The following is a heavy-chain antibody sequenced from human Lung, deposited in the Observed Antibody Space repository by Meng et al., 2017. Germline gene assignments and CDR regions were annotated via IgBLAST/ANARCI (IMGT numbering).Heavy chain of an antibody. J-gene: IGHJ4*02. V-gene: IGHV3-23*01. CDR2: ISDNGGST. D-gene: IGHD6-6*01. CDR1: GLRFSNYA. Sequence: EVQLLESGGDLVQPGASLRLSCAGSGLRFSNYAMSWVRQAPGKGPGWVSAISDNGGSTYYRDSVKGRFTMSRDNSKNTLYLQMNSLRAEDTAVYYCAIDRGYSSSTFVDHWGQGTLVTVSS. CDR3: AIDRGYSSSTFVDH.